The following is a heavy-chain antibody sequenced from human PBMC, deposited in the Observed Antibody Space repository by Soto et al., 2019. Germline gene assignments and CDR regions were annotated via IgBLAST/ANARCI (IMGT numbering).Heavy chain of an antibody. J-gene: IGHJ4*02. CDR1: GYTFTIYG. Sequence: ASVKVSCKASGYTFTIYGISGVVQAPVQWLEWMGWISAYNGNTNYAQKLQGRVTMTTDTSTSTAYMELRSLRSDDTAVYYCARGLSGSYLGPSLGAFDYWGQGTLVTVSS. CDR2: ISAYNGNT. CDR3: ARGLSGSYLGPSLGAFDY. D-gene: IGHD1-26*01. V-gene: IGHV1-18*04.